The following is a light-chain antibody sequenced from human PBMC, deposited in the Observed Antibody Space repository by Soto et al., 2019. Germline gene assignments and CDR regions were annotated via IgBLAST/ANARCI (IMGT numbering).Light chain of an antibody. J-gene: IGKJ1*01. Sequence: DIVMTQSPDSLAVSLGERATINCKFSQSVLYSSNNKNYLAWYQQKPGQPPKLLFYWASTRESGVPDRFFGSGSGTDFTLTISSLQAEDVAVYYCQQFYSTWTFGQGTKVEIK. CDR3: QQFYSTWT. V-gene: IGKV4-1*01. CDR2: WAS. CDR1: QSVLYSSNNKNY.